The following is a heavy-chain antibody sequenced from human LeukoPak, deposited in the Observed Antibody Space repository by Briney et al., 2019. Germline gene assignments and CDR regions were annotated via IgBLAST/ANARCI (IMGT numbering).Heavy chain of an antibody. D-gene: IGHD3-10*01. CDR1: GFTFSIYG. V-gene: IGHV3-30*18. J-gene: IGHJ4*02. CDR2: ISYDGSNK. Sequence: GRSLRLSCAASGFTFSIYGMHWVRQAPGKGLEWVAVISYDGSNKYYADSVKGRFTISRDNSKNTLYLQRTSLRAEDTAVYYCAKVGNGSGSYYADYWGQGTLVTVSS. CDR3: AKVGNGSGSYYADY.